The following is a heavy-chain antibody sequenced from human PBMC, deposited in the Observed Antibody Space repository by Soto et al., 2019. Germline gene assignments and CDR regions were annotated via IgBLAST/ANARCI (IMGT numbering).Heavy chain of an antibody. CDR1: GFSLSSTRMA. D-gene: IGHD6-19*01. CDR2: IYWDDDK. V-gene: IGHV2-5*02. J-gene: IGHJ4*02. CDR3: AHIVVAGLGYYFDY. Sequence: QITLKESGPTLVKPTQTLTLTCTFSGFSLSSTRMAVGWIRQPPGKALEWLALIYWDDDKRYSPFLKSRLTIHEDTSKNQVVLTMSNMDTVDTARYYCAHIVVAGLGYYFDYWGQGTLVTVSS.